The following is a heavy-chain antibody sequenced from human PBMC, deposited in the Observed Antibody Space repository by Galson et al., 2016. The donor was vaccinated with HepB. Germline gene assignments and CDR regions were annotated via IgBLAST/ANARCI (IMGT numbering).Heavy chain of an antibody. CDR2: ISGASGTT. Sequence: SLRLSCAASGFTFSSYAMAWVRQAPGKGLEWVSGISGASGTTLYADSVKGRFTMSRDNSRDALYLEMNTLRVEDTAVYFCAKARGFNTYYYYMDVWGKGATVTVSS. D-gene: IGHD3-10*01. V-gene: IGHV3-23*01. CDR1: GFTFSSYA. J-gene: IGHJ6*03. CDR3: AKARGFNTYYYYMDV.